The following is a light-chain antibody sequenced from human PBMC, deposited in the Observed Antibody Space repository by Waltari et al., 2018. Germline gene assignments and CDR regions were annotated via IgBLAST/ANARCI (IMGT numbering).Light chain of an antibody. CDR3: CSYAGSWIFF. V-gene: IGLV2-23*02. CDR1: TSDVGYLKL. Sequence: QAALTQPASVSGSTGQSDTISCTGSTSDVGYLKLVSWYPKHRGKAPKLIIYEVTNRPSGISDRFSGFKTGNTASLTISGLQAEDEADYYCCSYAGSWIFFFGGGTELTVL. J-gene: IGLJ2*01. CDR2: EVT.